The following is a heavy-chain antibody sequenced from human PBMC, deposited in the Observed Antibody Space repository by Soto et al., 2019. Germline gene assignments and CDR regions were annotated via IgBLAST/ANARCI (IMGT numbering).Heavy chain of an antibody. J-gene: IGHJ4*02. CDR2: ISAYNTDT. Sequence: QVQLAQSGAAEKKPGASVKVSCTPSRYTFTSYHISGGRQAPGQGLEWMGWISAYNTDTNYAQKFQGRVTMTTDTLTSTAYMELRSLRSDDTAVYYCARDTPPTDYWGQGTLVTVSS. V-gene: IGHV1-18*01. CDR3: ARDTPPTDY. CDR1: RYTFTSYH.